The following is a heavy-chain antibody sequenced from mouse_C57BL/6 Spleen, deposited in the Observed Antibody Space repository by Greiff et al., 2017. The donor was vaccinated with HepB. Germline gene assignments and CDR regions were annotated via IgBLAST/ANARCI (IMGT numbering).Heavy chain of an antibody. D-gene: IGHD1-1*01. CDR3: ARGESYYGSSRYFDV. Sequence: EVKLMESGPGLVKPSQSLSLTCSVTGYSITSGYYWNWIRQFPGNKLEWMGYISYDGSNNYNPSLKNRISITRDTSKNQFFLKLNSVTTEDTATYYCARGESYYGSSRYFDVWGTGTTVTVSS. V-gene: IGHV3-6*01. CDR1: GYSITSGYY. CDR2: ISYDGSN. J-gene: IGHJ1*03.